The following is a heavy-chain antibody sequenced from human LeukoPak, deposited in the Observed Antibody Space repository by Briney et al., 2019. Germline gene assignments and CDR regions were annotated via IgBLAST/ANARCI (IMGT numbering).Heavy chain of an antibody. V-gene: IGHV3-21*01. CDR2: ISSSGSYI. J-gene: IGHJ4*02. Sequence: PGGSLRLSCAASGFTFSTYTMDWVRQAPWKGLEWVSFISSSGSYIYYADSVEGRFTISRDNAKNSLYLQMNSLRAEDTAVYYCARASDPTDYWGQGTLVTVSS. CDR1: GFTFSTYT. CDR3: ARASDPTDY.